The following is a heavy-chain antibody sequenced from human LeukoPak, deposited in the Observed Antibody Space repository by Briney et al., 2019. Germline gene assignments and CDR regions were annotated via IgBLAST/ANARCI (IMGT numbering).Heavy chain of an antibody. CDR2: ISYDGSNK. CDR1: GFTFSSYG. Sequence: GRSLRLSCAASGFTFSSYGMHWVRQAPGKGLEWVAVISYDGSNKYYADSVKGRFTISRDNSKNTLYLQMNSLRAEDTAVYYCAKEYSSGWVPYYYYGMDVWGQGTTVTVSS. D-gene: IGHD6-19*01. CDR3: AKEYSSGWVPYYYYGMDV. V-gene: IGHV3-30*18. J-gene: IGHJ6*02.